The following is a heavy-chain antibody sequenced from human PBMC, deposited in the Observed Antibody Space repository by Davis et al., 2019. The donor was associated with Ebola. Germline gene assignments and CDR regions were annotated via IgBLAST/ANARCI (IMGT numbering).Heavy chain of an antibody. V-gene: IGHV4-59*11. CDR2: IYGGGRT. D-gene: IGHD3-16*01. CDR1: DGSLSNHY. CDR3: VRFGRGAF. Sequence: PSETPSLPCNFSDGSLSNHYWNWIRPPPGKGLEWVGIIYGGGRTNYNPSLKSRVTISADRSKNQFSLNLRSVTAADTAVYYCVRFGRGAFWGQGTLVTVSS. J-gene: IGHJ4*02.